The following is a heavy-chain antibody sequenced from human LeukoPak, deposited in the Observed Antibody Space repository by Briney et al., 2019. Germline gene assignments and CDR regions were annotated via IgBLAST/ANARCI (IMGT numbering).Heavy chain of an antibody. CDR1: GFTFSSYA. CDR3: ARPKVPAAIPRYGMDV. D-gene: IGHD2-2*02. CDR2: ISYDGSNK. J-gene: IGHJ6*02. Sequence: PGGSLRLSCAASGFTFSSYAMHWVRQAPGKGLEWEAVISYDGSNKYYADSVKGRFTISRDNSKNTLYLQMNSLRAEDTAVYYCARPKVPAAIPRYGMDVWGQGTTVTVSS. V-gene: IGHV3-30-3*01.